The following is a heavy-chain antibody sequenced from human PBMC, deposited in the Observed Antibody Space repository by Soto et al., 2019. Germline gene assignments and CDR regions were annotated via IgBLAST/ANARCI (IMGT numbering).Heavy chain of an antibody. CDR3: ARASRLYYYGSGSSRVARSPSYALHV. CDR2: ISSSSSYI. D-gene: IGHD3-10*01. J-gene: IGHJ6*02. V-gene: IGHV3-21*01. CDR1: GFTFSSYS. Sequence: GRNPRLSCAVYGFTFSSYSMNCVRQAPGKGLEWVSSISSSSSYIYYADSVKGRFTISRDNAKNSLYLQMNSLRAEDTAVYYCARASRLYYYGSGSSRVARSPSYALHVPGQGITV.